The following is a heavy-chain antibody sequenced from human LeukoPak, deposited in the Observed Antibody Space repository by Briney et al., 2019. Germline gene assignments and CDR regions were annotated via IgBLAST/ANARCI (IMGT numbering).Heavy chain of an antibody. CDR1: GGSISSYY. J-gene: IGHJ6*03. CDR2: IYASGST. D-gene: IGHD1-1*01. V-gene: IGHV4-4*09. CDR3: ARLTRTTGTADYYYYYMDV. Sequence: SETLSLTCTVSGGSISSYYWSWIRQPPGKGLEWIGYIYASGSTNYNPSLKSRVTISVDTSKNQFSLKLSSVTAADTAVYYCARLTRTTGTADYYYYYMDVWGKGTTVTVSS.